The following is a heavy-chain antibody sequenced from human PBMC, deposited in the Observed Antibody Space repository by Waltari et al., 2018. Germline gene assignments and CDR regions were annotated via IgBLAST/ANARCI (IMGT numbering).Heavy chain of an antibody. Sequence: QLQLQESGPGLVKPSETLSLTCTVSGGSISSSSYYWGWIRQPPGKGLEWIGVIYYSGSTYYNPSLKSRVTISVDTSKNQFSLKLSSVTAADTAVYYCARSPPGPSGDDYWGQGTLVTVSS. D-gene: IGHD3-10*01. V-gene: IGHV4-39*01. CDR1: GGSISSSSYY. J-gene: IGHJ4*02. CDR3: ARSPPGPSGDDY. CDR2: IYYSGST.